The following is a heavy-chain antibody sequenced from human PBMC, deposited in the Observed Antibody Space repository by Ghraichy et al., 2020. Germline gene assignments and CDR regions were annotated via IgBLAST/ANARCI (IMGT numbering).Heavy chain of an antibody. CDR2: VFVSGDT. V-gene: IGHV4-4*07. J-gene: IGHJ4*02. Sequence: SETLSLTCTVSGGSVSGHFWTWVRQPAGKGLEWIGRVFVSGDTNYNPSLKSRLTISLDTSKNQFSLTLTSVTAADTALYYCARESVAVAGLDSWGQGIPVTVSS. CDR3: ARESVAVAGLDS. D-gene: IGHD6-19*01. CDR1: GGSVSGHF.